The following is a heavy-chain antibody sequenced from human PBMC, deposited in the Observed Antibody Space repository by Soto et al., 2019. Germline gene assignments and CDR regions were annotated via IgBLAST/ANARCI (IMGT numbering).Heavy chain of an antibody. CDR3: ARRARPDFYYMDV. Sequence: EVQLAESGGGLAQPGGSLRLSCADSGFNLSGYAMDWVRQAPGKGLEYVSGISSNGVGKYYANSVQGRFTISRDNSKNTVYLQMGSLRPEDMAVYYCARRARPDFYYMDVWGKGTTVTVSS. CDR1: GFNLSGYA. CDR2: ISSNGVGK. V-gene: IGHV3-64*01. J-gene: IGHJ6*03. D-gene: IGHD6-6*01.